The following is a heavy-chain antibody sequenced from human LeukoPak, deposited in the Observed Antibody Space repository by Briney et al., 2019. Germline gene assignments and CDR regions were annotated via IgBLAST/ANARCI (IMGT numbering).Heavy chain of an antibody. CDR2: IYSGGST. V-gene: IGHV3-53*04. J-gene: IGHJ4*02. CDR1: GFTFTSYA. Sequence: GGSLRLSCAASGFTFTSYAMSWVRQAPGKGLEWVSVIYSGGSTYYADSVKGRFTISRHNSKNTLYLQMNSLRAEDTAVYYCARDDYGDYEDWGQGTLVTVSS. CDR3: ARDDYGDYED. D-gene: IGHD4-17*01.